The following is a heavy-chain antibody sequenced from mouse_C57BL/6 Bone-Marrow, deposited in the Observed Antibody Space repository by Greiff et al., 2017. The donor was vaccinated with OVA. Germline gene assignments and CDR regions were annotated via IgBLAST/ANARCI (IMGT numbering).Heavy chain of an antibody. CDR3: ARHEESLYYYGSPFAY. Sequence: VQLVESGAELVKPGASVKLSCKASGYTFTEYTIHWVKQRSGQGLEWIGWFYPGSGSIKYNEKFKDKATLTADKSSSTVYMELSRLTSEDSAVYFCARHEESLYYYGSPFAYWGQGTLVTVSA. CDR2: FYPGSGSI. V-gene: IGHV1-62-2*01. D-gene: IGHD1-1*01. J-gene: IGHJ3*01. CDR1: GYTFTEYT.